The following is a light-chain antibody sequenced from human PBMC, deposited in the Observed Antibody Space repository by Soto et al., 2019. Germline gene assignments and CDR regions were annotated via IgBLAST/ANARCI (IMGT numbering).Light chain of an antibody. CDR3: CSYADDYTLV. V-gene: IGLV2-11*01. J-gene: IGLJ2*01. CDR2: DFN. CDR1: SSDVGGYNY. Sequence: QSVLTQPRSVSGSPGQSVTISCTGTSSDVGGYNYVSWYQQHPGRAPKLMIYDFNKRPSGVPDRFSGSKSGNTASLTISGLQAEDEADYYCCSYADDYTLVFGGGTKLTVL.